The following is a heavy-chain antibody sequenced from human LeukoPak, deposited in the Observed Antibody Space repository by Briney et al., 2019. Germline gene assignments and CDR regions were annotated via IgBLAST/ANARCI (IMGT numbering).Heavy chain of an antibody. V-gene: IGHV4-34*01. D-gene: IGHD4-11*01. Sequence: SETLSLTCAVYGGSFSGYYWSWIRQPPGKGLEWIGEINHSGSTNYNPSLKSRVTISVDTSKNQFSLKLSSVTAADTAVYYCARDGGYSNYDYWGQGTLVTVSS. CDR2: INHSGST. CDR1: GGSFSGYY. J-gene: IGHJ4*02. CDR3: ARDGGYSNYDY.